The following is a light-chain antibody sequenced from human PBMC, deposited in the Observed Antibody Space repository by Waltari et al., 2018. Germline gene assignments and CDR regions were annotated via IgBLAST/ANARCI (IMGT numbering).Light chain of an antibody. CDR3: CSYAGSYTWV. V-gene: IGLV2-11*01. CDR1: SSDVGGYTY. CDR2: VVN. J-gene: IGLJ3*02. Sequence: QSALTQPRSVSGSPGQSVTISCTGTSSDVGGYTYVSWYQQHPGKAPKIMLCVVNKLPSGVPDRFSCAKAGNTASLTISVLQTEDESDYYCCSYAGSYTWVFGVGTKLTGL.